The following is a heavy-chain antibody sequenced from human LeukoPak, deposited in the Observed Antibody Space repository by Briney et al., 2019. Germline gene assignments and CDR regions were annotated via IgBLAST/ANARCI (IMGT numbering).Heavy chain of an antibody. CDR1: GFTFSSYA. V-gene: IGHV3-23*01. D-gene: IGHD3-16*02. J-gene: IGHJ4*02. Sequence: GGSLRLSCAASGFTFSSYAMSWVRQAPGKGLEWVSAISGSGGSTYYADSVKGRFTISRDNSKNTLYLQMNSLRAEDPAVYYCAKVPYSYVWGSYRPYYFDYWGQGTLVTVSS. CDR3: AKVPYSYVWGSYRPYYFDY. CDR2: ISGSGGST.